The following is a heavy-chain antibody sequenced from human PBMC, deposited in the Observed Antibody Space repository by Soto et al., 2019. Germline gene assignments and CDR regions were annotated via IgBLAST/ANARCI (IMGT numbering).Heavy chain of an antibody. V-gene: IGHV1-8*01. CDR3: ARVYSSGWYMIRDYYYGMDV. CDR2: MNPNSGNT. Sequence: ASVKVSCKASGYTFTSYYINWVLQATGQGLEWMGWMNPNSGNTGYAQKFQGRVTMTRNTPISTAYMELSSLRSEDTAVYYCARVYSSGWYMIRDYYYGMDVWGQGTTVTVSS. D-gene: IGHD6-19*01. CDR1: GYTFTSYY. J-gene: IGHJ6*02.